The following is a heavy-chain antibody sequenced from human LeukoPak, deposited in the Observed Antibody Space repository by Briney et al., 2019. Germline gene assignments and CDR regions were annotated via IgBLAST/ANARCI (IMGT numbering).Heavy chain of an antibody. CDR1: GFTLDDYA. CDR3: AKDTLSSSWYYFDY. CDR2: ISWNSGSI. D-gene: IGHD6-13*01. J-gene: IGHJ4*02. V-gene: IGHV3-9*01. Sequence: PGGSLRLSCAASGFTLDDYAMHWVRHAPGKGLEWVSGISWNSGSIGYADSVKGRFTISRDNAKNSLYLQMNSLRAEDTALYYCAKDTLSSSWYYFDYWGQGTLVTVSS.